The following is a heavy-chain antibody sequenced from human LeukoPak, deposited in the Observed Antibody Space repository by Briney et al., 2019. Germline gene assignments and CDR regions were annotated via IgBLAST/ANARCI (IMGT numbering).Heavy chain of an antibody. J-gene: IGHJ6*03. CDR1: GGTFSSYA. CDR2: IIPIFGTA. D-gene: IGHD3-3*01. Sequence: SVKVSCKASGGTFSSYAISWVRQAPGQGLEWMGGIIPIFGTANYAQKFQSRVTITTDESTSTAYMELSSLRSEDTAVYYCARDSARYDFWSGYHHFGDYYYYYYMDVWGKGTTVTVSS. V-gene: IGHV1-69*05. CDR3: ARDSARYDFWSGYHHFGDYYYYYYMDV.